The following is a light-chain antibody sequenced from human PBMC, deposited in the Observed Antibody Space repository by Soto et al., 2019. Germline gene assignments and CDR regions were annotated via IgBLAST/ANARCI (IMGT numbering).Light chain of an antibody. Sequence: QSALTQPPSASGSPGQSVTISCTGNSSDVGAYNYVSWYQQYPAKAPKLIIYEVTKRPSGVPDRFSGSKSGNTASLTVSGLQAEDEADYYCSSYADNNRVFGTGTKVTVL. J-gene: IGLJ1*01. CDR1: SSDVGAYNY. V-gene: IGLV2-8*01. CDR2: EVT. CDR3: SSYADNNRV.